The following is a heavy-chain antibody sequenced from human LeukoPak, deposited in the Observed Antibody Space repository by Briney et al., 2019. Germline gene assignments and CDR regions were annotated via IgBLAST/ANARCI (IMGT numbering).Heavy chain of an antibody. V-gene: IGHV3-23*01. CDR3: ALGYFDY. Sequence: GGSLRLSCAASGFTFSSYVMSWVRQAPGKGLQWVSTISGSDDSTYYADSVKGRFTIPRDNSKNTLYLQMNSLRAEDTAVYYCALGYFDYWGQGTLVTVSS. J-gene: IGHJ4*02. D-gene: IGHD3-10*01. CDR2: ISGSDDST. CDR1: GFTFSSYV.